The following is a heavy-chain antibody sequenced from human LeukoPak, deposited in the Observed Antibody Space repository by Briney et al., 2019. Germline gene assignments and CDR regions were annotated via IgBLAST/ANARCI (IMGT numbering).Heavy chain of an antibody. V-gene: IGHV4-4*07. CDR2: IYTSGST. CDR1: GGSISSYY. Sequence: SETLSLTCTVSGGSISSYYWSWIRQPAGKGLEWIGRIYTSGSTTYNPSLKSRVTMSVDTSKNQFSLKLSSVTAADTAVYYCARDPPTYYYDSSGYYYVDYFDYWGQGTLVTVPS. J-gene: IGHJ4*02. CDR3: ARDPPTYYYDSSGYYYVDYFDY. D-gene: IGHD3-22*01.